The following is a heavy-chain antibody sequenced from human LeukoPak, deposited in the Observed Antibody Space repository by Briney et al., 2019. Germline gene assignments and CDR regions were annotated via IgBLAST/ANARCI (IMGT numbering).Heavy chain of an antibody. V-gene: IGHV3-23*01. CDR3: AKREGDTGWFQHYYYYGMDV. CDR1: GFTVSSNY. J-gene: IGHJ6*02. D-gene: IGHD2-15*01. CDR2: ISGSGGST. Sequence: GGSLRLSCAASGFTVSSNYMSWVRQAPGKGLEWVSAISGSGGSTYYADSVKGRFTISRDNSKNTLYLQMNSLRAEDTAVYYCAKREGDTGWFQHYYYYGMDVWGQGTTVTVSS.